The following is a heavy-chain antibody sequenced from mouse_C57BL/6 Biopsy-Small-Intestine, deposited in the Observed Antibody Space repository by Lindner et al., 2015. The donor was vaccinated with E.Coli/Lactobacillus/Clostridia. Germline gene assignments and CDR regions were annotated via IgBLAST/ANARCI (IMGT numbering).Heavy chain of an antibody. V-gene: IGHV1-85*01. D-gene: IGHD4-1*02. J-gene: IGHJ2*01. CDR2: IYPGNDNT. CDR1: GYTFTNYD. CDR3: ARWGLNWHFFDY. Sequence: LAKPGASVKLSCKASGYTFTNYDVNWVIQRPGQGLEWIGWIYPGNDNTKYNEKFKGKATLTVDISSSTAYMELHSLTSEDSAVYFCARWGLNWHFFDYWGQGTTLTVSS.